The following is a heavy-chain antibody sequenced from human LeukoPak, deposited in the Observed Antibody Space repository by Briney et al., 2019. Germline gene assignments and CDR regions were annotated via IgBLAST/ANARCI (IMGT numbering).Heavy chain of an antibody. CDR3: ARAAAGPEGYFDY. Sequence: SETLSLTCTVSGGSISSGGYYWSWIRQHPGKGLEWIGYIYYSGSTYYNPSLKSRVTISVDASKNQFSLKLSSVTAADTAVYYCARAAAGPEGYFDYWGQGTLVTVSS. D-gene: IGHD6-13*01. CDR2: IYYSGST. J-gene: IGHJ4*02. CDR1: GGSISSGGYY. V-gene: IGHV4-31*03.